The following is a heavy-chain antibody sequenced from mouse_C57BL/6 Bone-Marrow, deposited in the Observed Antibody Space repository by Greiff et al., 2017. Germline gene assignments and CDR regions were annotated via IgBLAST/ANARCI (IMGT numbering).Heavy chain of an antibody. Sequence: VKLQQPGAELVRPGTSVKLSCKASGYTFTSYWMHWVKQRPGQGLEWIGVIDPSDSYTNYNQKFKGKATLTVDTSSSTAYMQLSSLTSEDSAVYYCARGGDYDWFAYWGQGTLVTVSA. CDR3: ARGGDYDWFAY. D-gene: IGHD2-4*01. CDR2: IDPSDSYT. V-gene: IGHV1-59*01. CDR1: GYTFTSYW. J-gene: IGHJ3*01.